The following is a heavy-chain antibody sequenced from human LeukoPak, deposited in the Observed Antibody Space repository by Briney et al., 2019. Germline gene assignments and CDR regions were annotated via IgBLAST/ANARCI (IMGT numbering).Heavy chain of an antibody. Sequence: GASVKVSCKASGYTFTGYYMHWVRQAPGQGLEWMGWINTNTGNPTYAQGFTGRFVFSLDTSVSTAYLQISSLKAEDTAVYYCARGGRDGYKPYYYYYMDVWGKGTTVTVSS. CDR1: GYTFTGYY. J-gene: IGHJ6*03. CDR2: INTNTGNP. D-gene: IGHD5-24*01. V-gene: IGHV7-4-1*02. CDR3: ARGGRDGYKPYYYYYMDV.